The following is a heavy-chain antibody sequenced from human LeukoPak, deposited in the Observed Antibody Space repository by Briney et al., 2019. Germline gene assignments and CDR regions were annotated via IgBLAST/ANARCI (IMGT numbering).Heavy chain of an antibody. CDR1: GFIFNNYA. D-gene: IGHD6-19*01. V-gene: IGHV3-9*01. CDR2: FSGNSGSI. Sequence: PGGSLRLSCAGSGFIFNNYAMHWVRHPPGKAREWVSGFSGNSGSIDYADSVKGRFTISRDNAKNSLYLQMNSLRVEDTAFYYCAKDNRRHYTSGPNPDSLHWGQGALVTVSS. J-gene: IGHJ4*02. CDR3: AKDNRRHYTSGPNPDSLH.